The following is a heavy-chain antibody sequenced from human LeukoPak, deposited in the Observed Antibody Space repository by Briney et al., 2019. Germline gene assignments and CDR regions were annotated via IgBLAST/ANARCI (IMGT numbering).Heavy chain of an antibody. J-gene: IGHJ4*02. V-gene: IGHV1-8*01. D-gene: IGHD1-14*01. CDR2: MNPNSGNT. CDR3: ARRGRPYNLYYFDY. CDR1: GYTSTSYD. Sequence: GASVKVSCKASGYTSTSYDINWVRQATGQGLEWMGWMNPNSGNTGYVQKFQGRVTMTRNTSISTAYMELSSLRSEDTAVYYCARRGRPYNLYYFDYWGQGTLVTVSS.